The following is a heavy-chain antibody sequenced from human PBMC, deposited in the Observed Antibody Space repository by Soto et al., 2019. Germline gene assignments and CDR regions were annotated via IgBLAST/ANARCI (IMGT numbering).Heavy chain of an antibody. V-gene: IGHV4-31*03. CDR1: GGSISSGGYY. CDR2: IYYSGST. Sequence: KSXETLSLTCTVSGGSISSGGYYWSWIRQHPGKGLEWIGYIYYSGSTYYNPSLKSRVTISVDTSKNQFSLKLSSVTAADTAVYYCEREIAAAGSNWFDTWGQGTLVNVSS. J-gene: IGHJ5*02. D-gene: IGHD6-13*01. CDR3: EREIAAAGSNWFDT.